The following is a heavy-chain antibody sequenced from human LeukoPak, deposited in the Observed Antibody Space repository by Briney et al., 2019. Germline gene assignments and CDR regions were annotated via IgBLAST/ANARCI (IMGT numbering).Heavy chain of an antibody. CDR3: TRVGGYDGGVYYSGY. Sequence: PSETLSLTCTVSGGSISSYYWSWIRQPPGKGLEWIGYISYSGSTDYNPSLKSRVTMSVDTSKNQFSLKLYSVTAADTAVYYCTRVGGYDGGVYYSGYWGQGTLVSVSS. V-gene: IGHV4-59*01. D-gene: IGHD3-22*01. J-gene: IGHJ4*02. CDR2: ISYSGST. CDR1: GGSISSYY.